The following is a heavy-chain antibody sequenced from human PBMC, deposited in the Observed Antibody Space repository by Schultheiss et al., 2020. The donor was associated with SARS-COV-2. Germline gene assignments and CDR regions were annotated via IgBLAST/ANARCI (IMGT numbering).Heavy chain of an antibody. D-gene: IGHD3-22*01. CDR2: IYTSGST. Sequence: SQTLSLTCTVSGGSISSYYWSWIRQPAGKGLEWIGRIYTSGSTNYNPSLKSRVTISVDTSKNQFSLKLSSVTAADTAVYYCARGRPRITMIVVARWARYFDYWGQGTLVTVSS. V-gene: IGHV4-4*07. CDR3: ARGRPRITMIVVARWARYFDY. CDR1: GGSISSYY. J-gene: IGHJ4*02.